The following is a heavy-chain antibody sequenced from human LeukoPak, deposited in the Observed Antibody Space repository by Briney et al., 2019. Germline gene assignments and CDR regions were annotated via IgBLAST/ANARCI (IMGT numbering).Heavy chain of an antibody. Sequence: PGGSLRLSCAASGFTFSSYGMNWVRQAPGKGLEGVSSMSSSSSYIYYTDSVKGRFTISRDNAKNSLYLKMNSLRAEDTAVYYCARGLFSGWYAYFDYWGQGTLVTVSS. V-gene: IGHV3-21*01. CDR3: ARGLFSGWYAYFDY. CDR1: GFTFSSYG. CDR2: MSSSSSYI. D-gene: IGHD6-13*01. J-gene: IGHJ4*02.